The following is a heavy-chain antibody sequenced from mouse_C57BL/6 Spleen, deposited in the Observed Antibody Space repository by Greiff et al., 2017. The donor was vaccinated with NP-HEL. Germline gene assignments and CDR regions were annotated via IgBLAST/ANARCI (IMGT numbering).Heavy chain of an antibody. CDR1: GFNFKNTY. CDR3: ASPPYYGSSSWYFDV. CDR2: IDPGNGNT. D-gene: IGHD1-1*01. Sequence: EVKLVESVAELVRPGASVKLSCTASGFNFKNTYMHWVKQRPEQGLEWIGRIDPGNGNTKYAPKFQGKATITADTSSNTAYLQLSSLTSEDTAIYYCASPPYYGSSSWYFDVWGPGTPVTVSS. V-gene: IGHV14-3*01. J-gene: IGHJ1*01.